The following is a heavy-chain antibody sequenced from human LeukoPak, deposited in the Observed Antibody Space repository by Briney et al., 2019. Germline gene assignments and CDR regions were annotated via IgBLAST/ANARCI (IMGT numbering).Heavy chain of an antibody. Sequence: PGGSLRLSCAASGFTFSSYAMSWVRQAPGKGLEWFSAISGSGGSTYYADSVKGRFTISRDNSKNTLYLQMNSLRAEDTAVYYCAKGYSYGIRAFDYWGQGTLVTVSS. CDR3: AKGYSYGIRAFDY. D-gene: IGHD5-18*01. J-gene: IGHJ4*02. CDR2: ISGSGGST. CDR1: GFTFSSYA. V-gene: IGHV3-23*01.